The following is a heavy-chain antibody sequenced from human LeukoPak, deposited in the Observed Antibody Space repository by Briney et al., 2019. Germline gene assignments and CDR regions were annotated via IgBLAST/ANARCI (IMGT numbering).Heavy chain of an antibody. D-gene: IGHD6-13*01. CDR2: MNPNSGNT. V-gene: IGHV1-8*03. Sequence: ASVKVSCKASGYTFTSYDINWVRQATGQGLAWMGWMNPNSGNTGYAQKFQGRVTITRNTSISTAYMELSSLRSEDTAVYYCARAAAGTNYYYYMDVWGKGTTVTVSS. CDR1: GYTFTSYD. J-gene: IGHJ6*03. CDR3: ARAAAGTNYYYYMDV.